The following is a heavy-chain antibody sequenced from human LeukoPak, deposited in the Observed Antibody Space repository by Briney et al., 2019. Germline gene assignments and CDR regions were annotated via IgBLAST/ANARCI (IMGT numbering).Heavy chain of an antibody. V-gene: IGHV4-38-2*02. CDR2: IYHSGST. D-gene: IGHD3-3*01. J-gene: IGHJ5*02. CDR3: ARDRPIFGVVIIGWFDP. CDR1: GYSISSGYY. Sequence: SETLSLTCTVSGYSISSGYYWGWIRQPPGKGLEWIGSIYHSGSTYYNPSLKSRVTISVDTSKNQFSLKLSSVTAADTAVYYCARDRPIFGVVIIGWFDPWGQGTLVTVSS.